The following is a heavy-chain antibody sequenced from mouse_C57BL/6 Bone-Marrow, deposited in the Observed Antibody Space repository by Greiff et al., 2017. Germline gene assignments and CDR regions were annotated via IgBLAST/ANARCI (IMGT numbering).Heavy chain of an antibody. Sequence: EVQLQQSGPELVKPGASVKMSCKASGYTFTDYNMHWVKQSHGKSLEWIGYINPNNGGTSYNQKFKGKATLTVNKSSSTAYMELLSLTSEDSAVYYCAIYYYGSSYALAWFAYWGQGTLVTVSA. CDR2: INPNNGGT. CDR3: AIYYYGSSYALAWFAY. CDR1: GYTFTDYN. D-gene: IGHD1-1*01. J-gene: IGHJ3*01. V-gene: IGHV1-22*01.